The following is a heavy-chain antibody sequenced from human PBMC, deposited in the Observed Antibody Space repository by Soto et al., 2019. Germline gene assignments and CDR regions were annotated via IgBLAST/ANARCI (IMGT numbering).Heavy chain of an antibody. J-gene: IGHJ4*02. D-gene: IGHD4-17*01. Sequence: SETLSLTCTVSGGSISSYYWSWIRQPPGKGLEWIGYIYYSGSTNYNPSLKSRVTISVDTSRNQFSLKLSSVTAADTAVYYCARRYGGPHDYWGQGNLVTVSS. V-gene: IGHV4-59*08. CDR2: IYYSGST. CDR1: GGSISSYY. CDR3: ARRYGGPHDY.